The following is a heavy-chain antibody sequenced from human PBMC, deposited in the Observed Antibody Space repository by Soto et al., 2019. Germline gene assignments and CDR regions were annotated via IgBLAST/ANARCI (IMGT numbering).Heavy chain of an antibody. V-gene: IGHV4-4*02. Sequence: SETLSLTCAVSGGSISSSNWWSWVRQPPGKGLEWIGEIYHSGSTNYNPPLKSRVTISVDKSKNQFSLKLSSVTAADTAVYYCARDGRNTAMVERVYYYYYGMDVWGQGTTVTVSS. J-gene: IGHJ6*02. CDR1: GGSISSSNW. CDR2: IYHSGST. D-gene: IGHD5-18*01. CDR3: ARDGRNTAMVERVYYYYYGMDV.